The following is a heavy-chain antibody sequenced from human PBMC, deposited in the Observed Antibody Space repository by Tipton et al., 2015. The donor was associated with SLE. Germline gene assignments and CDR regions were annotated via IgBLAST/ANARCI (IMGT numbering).Heavy chain of an antibody. CDR3: ARGSIATARGFQH. Sequence: GSLRLSCVASGFSFSDYGMHWVRQAPGKGLEWVAKIKQDGSEKYYVDSVKGRFTISRDNAKNSPYLQMNSLRAEDTAVYYCARGSIATARGFQHWGQGTLVTVSS. CDR2: IKQDGSEK. V-gene: IGHV3-7*01. J-gene: IGHJ1*01. CDR1: GFSFSDYG. D-gene: IGHD6-13*01.